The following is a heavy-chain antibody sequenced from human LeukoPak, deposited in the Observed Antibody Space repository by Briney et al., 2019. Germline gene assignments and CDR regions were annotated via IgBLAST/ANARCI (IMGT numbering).Heavy chain of an antibody. CDR2: IKSKAYAGAT. V-gene: IGHV3-49*03. CDR1: GFTLGDYA. J-gene: IGHJ3*02. CDR3: ARDEHGSSLHLSTFDI. Sequence: GGSLRLSCTASGFTLGDYAVGWIRQAPGKGLEWVGCIKSKAYAGATEYAASMKGRFSMSRDDSKRIAYLQMDSLKTEDTAVYYCARDEHGSSLHLSTFDIWGQGTVVTVSS. D-gene: IGHD3-10*01.